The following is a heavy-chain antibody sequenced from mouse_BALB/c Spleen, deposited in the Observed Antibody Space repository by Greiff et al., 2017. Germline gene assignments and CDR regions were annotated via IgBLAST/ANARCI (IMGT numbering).Heavy chain of an antibody. V-gene: IGHV5-17*02. CDR1: GFTFSSFG. J-gene: IGHJ4*01. CDR2: ISSGSSTI. CDR3: ARSELRRAMDY. Sequence: EVQGVESGGGLVQPGGSRKLSCAASGFTFSSFGMHWVRQAPEKGLEWVAYISSGSSTIYYADTVKGRFTISRDNPKNTLFLQMTSLRSEDTAMYYCARSELRRAMDYWGQGTSVTVSS. D-gene: IGHD2-12*01.